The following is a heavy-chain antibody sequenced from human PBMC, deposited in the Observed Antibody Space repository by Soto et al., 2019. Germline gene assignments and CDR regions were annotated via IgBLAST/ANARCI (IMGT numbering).Heavy chain of an antibody. V-gene: IGHV1-18*04. CDR1: GYTFTSYG. CDR3: AVGYCSSTSCLGYYYYGMDV. J-gene: IGHJ6*02. D-gene: IGHD2-2*01. CDR2: TSAYNGNT. Sequence: ASVKVSCKASGYTFTSYGISWVRQAPGQGLEWMGWTSAYNGNTNYAQKLQGRVTMTADTSTSTAYMELRSLRSDDTAVYYCAVGYCSSTSCLGYYYYGMDVWGQGTTVTVSS.